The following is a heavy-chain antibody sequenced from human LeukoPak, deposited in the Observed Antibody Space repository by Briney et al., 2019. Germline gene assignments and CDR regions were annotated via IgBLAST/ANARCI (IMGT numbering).Heavy chain of an antibody. D-gene: IGHD6-13*01. V-gene: IGHV3-49*04. CDR1: GCTFVDYD. CDR2: INSKAYGGTT. J-gene: IGHJ6*03. CDR3: TRGYSSSWQNYYYYYTDV. Sequence: SLPLTCPGSGCTFVDYDMGWVRQAGGRGGALLGFINSKAYGGTTEYAASVKGRFTISRDDSKSIAYLQMNSLKTEDTAVYYCTRGYSSSWQNYYYYYTDVWGKGTTVTVSS.